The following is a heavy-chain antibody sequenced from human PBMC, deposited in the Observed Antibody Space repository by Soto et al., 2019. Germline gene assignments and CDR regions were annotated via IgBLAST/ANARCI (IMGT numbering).Heavy chain of an antibody. CDR3: ARVGYSGSPTAFDY. CDR1: GGSISSYY. J-gene: IGHJ4*02. CDR2: IYYSGST. V-gene: IGHV4-59*01. D-gene: IGHD1-26*01. Sequence: SETLSLTCTVSGGSISSYYWSWIRQPPGKGLEWIGYIYYSGSTNYNPSLKSRVTISVDTSKNQFPLKLSSVTAADTAVYYCARVGYSGSPTAFDYWGQGTLVTVSS.